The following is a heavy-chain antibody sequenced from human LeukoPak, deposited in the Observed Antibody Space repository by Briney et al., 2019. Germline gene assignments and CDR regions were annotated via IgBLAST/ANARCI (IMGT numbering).Heavy chain of an antibody. CDR2: ISGSGGST. CDR1: GFTFSSYA. V-gene: IGHV3-23*01. CDR3: AKDQYSSGWYFDY. D-gene: IGHD6-19*01. J-gene: IGHJ4*02. Sequence: GGSLRLSCAASGFTFSSYAMSWVRQAPGKGLEWVSAISGSGGSTYYADSVKGRFTISRDNSKNTLYLQTNSLRVEDTAIYYCAKDQYSSGWYFDYWGQGTLVTVSS.